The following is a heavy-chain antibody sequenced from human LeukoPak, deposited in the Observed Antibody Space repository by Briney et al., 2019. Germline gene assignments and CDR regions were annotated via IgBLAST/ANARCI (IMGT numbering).Heavy chain of an antibody. CDR1: GFTVSTTY. CDR2: LYSGSDT. CDR3: ASVGVGDGVHGYFDL. V-gene: IGHV3-53*01. Sequence: GGALRLSCAASGFTVSTTYMNWVRQAPGKGLEWVSILYSGSDTYYADSVKGRFTISRDNSKNTLSLQMDSLRAEDTAVYDCASVGVGDGVHGYFDLWGRGTMVTVSS. D-gene: IGHD5/OR15-5a*01. J-gene: IGHJ2*01.